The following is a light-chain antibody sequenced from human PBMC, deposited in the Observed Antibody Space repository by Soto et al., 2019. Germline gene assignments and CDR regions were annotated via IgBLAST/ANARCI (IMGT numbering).Light chain of an antibody. CDR2: AAS. CDR3: QQYHTYYT. J-gene: IGKJ2*01. V-gene: IGKV1-39*01. Sequence: DIQMTQSPSSLSASVGDRVTITCRASQSISGYLNWYQQKSGQAPKLLMYAASTLQSGVPPRFSGSGSGTEFTLTISGLQPDDFASYYCQQYHTYYTFGQGTKVDIK. CDR1: QSISGY.